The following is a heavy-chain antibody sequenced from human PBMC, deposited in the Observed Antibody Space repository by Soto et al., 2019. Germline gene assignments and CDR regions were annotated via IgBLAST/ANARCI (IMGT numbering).Heavy chain of an antibody. J-gene: IGHJ4*02. CDR3: ARDLLPRYYDSSGYPVPHY. V-gene: IGHV3-11*06. D-gene: IGHD3-22*01. CDR2: ISSSSSYT. CDR1: GFTFGDYY. Sequence: GGSLRLSCAASGFTFGDYYMSWIRQAPGKGLEWVSYISSSSSYTNYADSVKGRFTISRDNAKNSLYLQMNSLRAEDTAVYYCARDLLPRYYDSSGYPVPHYWGQGTLVTVSS.